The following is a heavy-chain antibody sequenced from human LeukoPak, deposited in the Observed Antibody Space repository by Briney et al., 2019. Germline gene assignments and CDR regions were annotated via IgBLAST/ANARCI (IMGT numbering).Heavy chain of an antibody. J-gene: IGHJ6*03. D-gene: IGHD3-3*01. CDR3: ARVTENYDFWSGSLRGSYYYMDV. CDR1: GGSISSYY. Sequence: EPSETLSLTCTVSGGSISSYYWSWLRQPPGKGLEWIGYIYYSGSTNYNPSLKSRVTISVDTSKNQFSLKLSSVTAADTALYYCARVTENYDFWSGSLRGSYYYMDVWGKGTKVTVSS. V-gene: IGHV4-59*01. CDR2: IYYSGST.